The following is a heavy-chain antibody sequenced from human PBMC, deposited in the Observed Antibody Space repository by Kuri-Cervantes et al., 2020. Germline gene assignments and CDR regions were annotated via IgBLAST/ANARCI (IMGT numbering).Heavy chain of an antibody. D-gene: IGHD2-15*01. CDR1: GGSISSSNW. V-gene: IGHV4-4*02. J-gene: IGHJ4*02. CDR3: ARETPFPGRGSCRGFDY. Sequence: SETLSLTCAVSGGSISSSNWWSWVRQPPGKGLEWIGEIYHSGSTKYNPSLKSRVTISVDKSKNQFSLKLSSVTAADTAVYYCARETPFPGRGSCRGFDYWGQGTLVTVSS. CDR2: IYHSGST.